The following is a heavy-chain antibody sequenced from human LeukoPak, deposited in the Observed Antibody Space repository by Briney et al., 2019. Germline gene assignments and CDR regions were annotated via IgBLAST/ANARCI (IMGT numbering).Heavy chain of an antibody. CDR3: AKALGSGSYYFDY. CDR1: GFTFDDYA. D-gene: IGHD1-26*01. CDR2: ISWNSGSI. V-gene: IGHV3-9*01. Sequence: PGRSLRLSCAASGFTFDDYAMHWVRQAPGTGLEWVSGISWNSGSIGYADSVKGRFTISRDNAKNSLYLQMNSLRAEDTALYYCAKALGSGSYYFDYWGQGTLVTVSS. J-gene: IGHJ4*02.